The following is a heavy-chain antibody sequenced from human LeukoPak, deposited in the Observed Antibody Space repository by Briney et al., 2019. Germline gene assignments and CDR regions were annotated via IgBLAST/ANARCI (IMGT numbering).Heavy chain of an antibody. CDR1: GGSISSSSYY. CDR2: IYYSGST. J-gene: IGHJ3*02. D-gene: IGHD3-10*01. Sequence: SETLSLTCTVSGGSISSSSYYWGWIRQPPGKGLEWIGTIYYSGSTYSSPSLKSRVTLSGDTSKNQFSLKLSSVTAADTAVYYCARAGMTYYYGSGSYYTADDAFDIWGQGTMVTVSS. CDR3: ARAGMTYYYGSGSYYTADDAFDI. V-gene: IGHV4-39*07.